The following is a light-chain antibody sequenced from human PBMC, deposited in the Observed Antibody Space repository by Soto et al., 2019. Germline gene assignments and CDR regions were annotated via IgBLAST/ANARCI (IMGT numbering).Light chain of an antibody. CDR1: NSDVGNYNY. V-gene: IGLV2-14*01. J-gene: IGLJ1*01. CDR3: SSFTTTSTHV. CDR2: EVS. Sequence: QSVLTQPASVSGSPGQSITISCTGTNSDVGNYNYVSWYQQHPGKAPKLMIYEVSNRPSGVSNRFSGSKSGNTAYLTISGLQVEEEAEYFCSSFTTTSTHVFGTGTKVTVL.